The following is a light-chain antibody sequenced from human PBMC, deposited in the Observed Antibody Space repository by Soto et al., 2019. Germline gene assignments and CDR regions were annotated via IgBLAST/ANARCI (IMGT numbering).Light chain of an antibody. CDR2: GAS. V-gene: IGKV3-15*01. J-gene: IGKJ4*01. CDR3: QQRSNWPPALS. CDR1: QSISNN. Sequence: EKVMTQSPATLSVSPGQRATLSCRASQSISNNLAWYQQKPGQAPRLLIYGASTRATGIPVRFSGSGSGTDFTLTTSSLEPEDFAVYYCQQRSNWPPALSFGGGTKV.